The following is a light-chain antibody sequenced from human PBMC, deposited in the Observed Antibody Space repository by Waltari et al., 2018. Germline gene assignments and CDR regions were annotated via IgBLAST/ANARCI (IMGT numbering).Light chain of an antibody. J-gene: IGLJ3*02. Sequence: QSALTQPASVSGSPGQSITISCTGTSSDIGASNYVPWYQHLPGKAPKLIISEVRRRPSGVSNRFSGSKSGNMASLTISGLQAEDEADYYCNSYTTSSTWVFGGGTKLTVL. CDR2: EVR. V-gene: IGLV2-14*01. CDR1: SSDIGASNY. CDR3: NSYTTSSTWV.